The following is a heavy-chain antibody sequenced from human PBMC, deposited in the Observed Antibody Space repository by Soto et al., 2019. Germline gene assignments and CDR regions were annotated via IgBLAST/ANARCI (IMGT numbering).Heavy chain of an antibody. D-gene: IGHD2-2*01. Sequence: SETLSLTCTVSGGSISSYYWSWIRQPPGKGLEWIGYIYYSGSTNYNPSLKSRVTISVDTSKNQFSLKLSSVTAADTAVYYCARAVVGCSSTSCCGVDYWGQGTLVTVSS. CDR2: IYYSGST. CDR3: ARAVVGCSSTSCCGVDY. V-gene: IGHV4-59*01. J-gene: IGHJ4*02. CDR1: GGSISSYY.